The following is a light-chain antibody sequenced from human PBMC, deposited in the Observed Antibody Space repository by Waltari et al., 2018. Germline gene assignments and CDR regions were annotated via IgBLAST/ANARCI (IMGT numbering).Light chain of an antibody. CDR2: ADD. V-gene: IGLV6-57*01. CDR3: QSYDSSHHVI. Sequence: NFMLTQPHSVSESPGKPVTISCTRSTGNIASNYVKWYQQRPGSSPTPLIYADDQRPAGVPDRFSGSIDSSSNSASLTISGLKTEDEADYYCQSYDSSHHVIFGGGTKLTVL. CDR1: TGNIASNY. J-gene: IGLJ2*01.